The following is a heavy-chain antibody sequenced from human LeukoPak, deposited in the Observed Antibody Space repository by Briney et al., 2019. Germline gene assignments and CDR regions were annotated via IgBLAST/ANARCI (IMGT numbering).Heavy chain of an antibody. D-gene: IGHD3-10*01. CDR3: ARGTMVRGVILGKIEYYFDY. J-gene: IGHJ4*02. V-gene: IGHV1-2*02. CDR1: GYTFTGYY. Sequence: ASVKVSCKASGYTFTGYYMHWVRQAPGQGLEWMGWINPNSGGTNYAQKFQGRVTMTRDTSISTAYMELSRLRSGDTAVYYCARGTMVRGVILGKIEYYFDYWGQGTLVTVSS. CDR2: INPNSGGT.